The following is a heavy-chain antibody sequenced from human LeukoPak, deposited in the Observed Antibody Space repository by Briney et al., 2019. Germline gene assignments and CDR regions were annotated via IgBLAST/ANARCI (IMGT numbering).Heavy chain of an antibody. J-gene: IGHJ4*02. CDR1: GYTFDDYA. CDR3: AKEGRGYSYGYLPYYFDY. V-gene: IGHV3-23*01. D-gene: IGHD5-18*01. CDR2: ISGSGGST. Sequence: GGSLRLSCEASGYTFDDYAMHWVRQAPGKGLEWVSAISGSGGSTYYADSVKGRFTISRDNSKNTLYLQMNSLRAEDTAVYYCAKEGRGYSYGYLPYYFDYWGQGTLVTVSS.